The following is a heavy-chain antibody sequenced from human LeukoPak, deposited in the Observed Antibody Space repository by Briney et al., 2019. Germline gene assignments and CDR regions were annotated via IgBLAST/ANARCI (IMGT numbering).Heavy chain of an antibody. CDR1: GGTFISYA. D-gene: IGHD2-2*01. V-gene: IGHV1-69*05. J-gene: IGHJ4*02. CDR3: AREPASEVPLDY. Sequence: SVKVSCKASGGTFISYAISWVRQAPGQGLEWMGRIIPIFGTANYAQKFQGRVTITTDESTSTAYMELSSLRSEDTAVYYCAREPASEVPLDYWGQGTLVTVSS. CDR2: IIPIFGTA.